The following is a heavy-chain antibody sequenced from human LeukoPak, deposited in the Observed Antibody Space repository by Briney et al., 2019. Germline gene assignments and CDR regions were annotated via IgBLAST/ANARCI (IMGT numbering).Heavy chain of an antibody. Sequence: ASVKVPCKASGGTFSSYAISWVRQAPGQGLEWMGWMNPNSGNTGYAQKFQGRVTMTRNTSISTAYMELSSLRSEDTAVYYCARDRFNSFDYWGQGTLVTVSS. J-gene: IGHJ4*02. V-gene: IGHV1-8*02. D-gene: IGHD3-3*01. CDR2: MNPNSGNT. CDR3: ARDRFNSFDY. CDR1: GGTFSSYA.